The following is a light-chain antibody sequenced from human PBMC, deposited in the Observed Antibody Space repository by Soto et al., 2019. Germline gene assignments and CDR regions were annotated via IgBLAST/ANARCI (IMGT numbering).Light chain of an antibody. CDR2: KAS. CDR1: QSASIW. J-gene: IGKJ3*01. V-gene: IGKV1-5*03. Sequence: DIQMTQSPSTLSASVGDRVIITCRASQSASIWLAWYQQKPGKAPKLLIYKASSLESGVPSRFSGSGSRIEFTLTITSLQPDDFATYYCQQYNSYPLTFGPGTKVDIK. CDR3: QQYNSYPLT.